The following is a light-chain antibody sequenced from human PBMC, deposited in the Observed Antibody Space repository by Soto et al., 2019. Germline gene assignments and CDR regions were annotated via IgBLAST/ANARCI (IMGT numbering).Light chain of an antibody. CDR2: GVS. CDR1: ESVGSH. Sequence: DTVMTQSPATLSVSPGETATLSCRASESVGSHLAWYQQKAGQAPRLLIYGVSTRATGIPARFRGSGSETDFTLTISSLQSEDSAIYYCKQYDNWPPWTFGQGTKVDIK. V-gene: IGKV3-15*01. J-gene: IGKJ1*01. CDR3: KQYDNWPPWT.